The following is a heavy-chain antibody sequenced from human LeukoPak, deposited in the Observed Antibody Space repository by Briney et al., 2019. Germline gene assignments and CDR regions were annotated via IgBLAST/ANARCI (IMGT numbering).Heavy chain of an antibody. CDR1: GYSFSNYW. CDR2: FNPGNSDT. D-gene: IGHD6-6*01. Sequence: GESLKISCKGSGYSFSNYWIGWVRQMPGKGLEWMAIFNPGNSDTKYNPAFQGQGTIPADNSISTAYLQWSSLKASDSAMYYCARRSSSEFWGQGTLVTVSS. CDR3: ARRSSSEF. J-gene: IGHJ4*02. V-gene: IGHV5-51*01.